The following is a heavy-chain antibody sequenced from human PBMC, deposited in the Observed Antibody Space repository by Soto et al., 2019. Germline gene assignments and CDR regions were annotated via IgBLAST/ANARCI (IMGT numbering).Heavy chain of an antibody. CDR2: IIPLFATA. J-gene: IGHJ3*02. CDR1: GGTFSSYT. D-gene: IGHD1-26*01. Sequence: QVQLVQSGAEVKKPGSSVKVSCKASGGTFSSYTFTWVRQAPGQGLEWMGGIIPLFATADYAQKFQGRFTITADESMNTVYMEVNSLKSEYTAVYYCARSDRRYHDTTQHAFDIWGQGTIVTVSS. V-gene: IGHV1-69*01. CDR3: ARSDRRYHDTTQHAFDI.